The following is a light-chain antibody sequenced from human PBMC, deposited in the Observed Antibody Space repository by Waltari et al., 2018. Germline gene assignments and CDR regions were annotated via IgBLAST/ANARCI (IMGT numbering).Light chain of an antibody. J-gene: IGKJ2*01. CDR1: QSVLNNSNKKNS. CDR3: QQYYSAPNT. CDR2: WAS. Sequence: DIVMTQSPDSLALSLGERASINCRSNQSVLNNSNKKNSLAWYQQKPGQPPRLLIYWASTRESGVPDRFSGSGSGTDFALTISSLQAEDVAVYYCQQYYSAPNTFGQGTNVEIK. V-gene: IGKV4-1*01.